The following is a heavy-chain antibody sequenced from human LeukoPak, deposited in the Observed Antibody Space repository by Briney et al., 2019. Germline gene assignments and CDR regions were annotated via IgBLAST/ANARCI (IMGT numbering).Heavy chain of an antibody. V-gene: IGHV1-69*05. CDR3: ARDGLELRYFDWLSPPNWFDP. J-gene: IGHJ5*02. Sequence: ASVKVSCKASGGTFSSYAISWVRQAPGQGLEWMGGIIPIFGTANYAQKLQGRVTMITDTSTSTAYMELRSLRSDDTAVYYCARDGLELRYFDWLSPPNWFDPWGQGTLVTVSS. D-gene: IGHD3-9*01. CDR2: IIPIFGTA. CDR1: GGTFSSYA.